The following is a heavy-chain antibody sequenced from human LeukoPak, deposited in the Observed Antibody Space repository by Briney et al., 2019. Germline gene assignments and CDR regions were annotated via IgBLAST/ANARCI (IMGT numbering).Heavy chain of an antibody. Sequence: SETLSLTCTVSGGSISSGGYYWSWLRQHPGKGLEWLGYIYYSGSTYYNPSLKSRVTISVDTSKNQFSLKLSSVTAADTAEYDCARVMGPGLLPHYYFDYWGQGTLVTVSS. CDR1: GGSISSGGYY. CDR2: IYYSGST. D-gene: IGHD1-14*01. CDR3: ARVMGPGLLPHYYFDY. V-gene: IGHV4-31*03. J-gene: IGHJ4*02.